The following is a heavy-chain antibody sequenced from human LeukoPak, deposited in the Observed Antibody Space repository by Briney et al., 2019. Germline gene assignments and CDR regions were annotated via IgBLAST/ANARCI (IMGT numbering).Heavy chain of an antibody. D-gene: IGHD3-10*01. Sequence: PGGPLRLSCAASGFTVSSNYMSWVRQAPGKGLEWVSVIYSGGNTYYADSLKGRFTISRDNSKNTLYLQMTSLRAEDTAVYYCARVERGNYFDYWGQGALVTVSS. CDR2: IYSGGNT. CDR1: GFTVSSNY. V-gene: IGHV3-53*01. CDR3: ARVERGNYFDY. J-gene: IGHJ4*02.